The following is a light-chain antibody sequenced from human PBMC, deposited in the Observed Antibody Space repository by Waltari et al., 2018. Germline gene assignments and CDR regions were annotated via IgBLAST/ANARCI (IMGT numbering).Light chain of an antibody. V-gene: IGLV2-23*01. Sequence: QSALTPPSSVSGCPGQSITIPCPGTRSDVGRYHLLSWYQQHPGKAPKLMIYEGSKRPSGVSNRFSGSKSGNTASLTISGLQAEDEADYYCCSYAGSSTWVFGGGTKLTVL. J-gene: IGLJ3*02. CDR1: RSDVGRYHL. CDR3: CSYAGSSTWV. CDR2: EGS.